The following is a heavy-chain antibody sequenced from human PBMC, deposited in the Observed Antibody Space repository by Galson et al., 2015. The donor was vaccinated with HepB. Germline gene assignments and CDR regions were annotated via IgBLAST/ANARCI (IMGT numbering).Heavy chain of an antibody. CDR1: GFTFNDYG. CDR3: AKEAFDRSGHYCEYFDS. Sequence: SLRLSCTASGFTFNDYGMHWVRQAPGKGLEWISYITGNGGNVSYEDSVKGRFTVSRDNSKNSLYLQMNSLRVEDTAVYYCAKEAFDRSGHYCEYFDSWGQGTLVTVSS. D-gene: IGHD3-22*01. J-gene: IGHJ4*02. CDR2: ITGNGGNV. V-gene: IGHV3-9*01.